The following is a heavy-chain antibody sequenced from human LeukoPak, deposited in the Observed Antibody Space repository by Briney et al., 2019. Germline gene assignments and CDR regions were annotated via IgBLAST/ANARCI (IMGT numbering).Heavy chain of an antibody. V-gene: IGHV3-21*01. Sequence: GGSLRLSCAASGFRFSGYDMNWVRQAPGQRLEWVSSITSGSSYIYYADSVKGRFTISRDNAKSSLYLQMDSLRAEDTAVYYCARDPYSGNYGAYYYYYMDVWGKGTTVTISS. CDR1: GFRFSGYD. CDR3: ARDPYSGNYGAYYYYYMDV. D-gene: IGHD1-26*01. CDR2: ITSGSSYI. J-gene: IGHJ6*03.